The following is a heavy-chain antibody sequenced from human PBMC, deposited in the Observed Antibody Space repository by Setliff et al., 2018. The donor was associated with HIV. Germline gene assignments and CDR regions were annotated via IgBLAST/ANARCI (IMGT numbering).Heavy chain of an antibody. V-gene: IGHV3-48*01. CDR1: GFTFSSYS. CDR3: ARGSETYVY. Sequence: GGSLRLSCAASGFTFSSYSMSWVRQAPGRGLEWVSYISSSSSTIYYADSVKGRYTFSIDNSKNTMYLLMDNLRVEDTAIYYCARGSETYVYWGQGTLVTVSS. CDR2: ISSSSSTI. J-gene: IGHJ4*02. D-gene: IGHD3-10*01.